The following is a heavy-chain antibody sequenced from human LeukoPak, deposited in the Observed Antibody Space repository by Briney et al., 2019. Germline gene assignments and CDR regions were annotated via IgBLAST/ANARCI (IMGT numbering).Heavy chain of an antibody. Sequence: GGSLRLSCAASGFTFSSYSMNWVRQAPGKGLEWVSSISSSSSYIYYADSVKGRFTISRDNAKNSLYLQMNSLRAEDTAVYYCARDNGALLGSYYTFDYWGQGTLVTVSS. D-gene: IGHD1-26*01. CDR2: ISSSSSYI. V-gene: IGHV3-21*01. CDR1: GFTFSSYS. J-gene: IGHJ4*02. CDR3: ARDNGALLGSYYTFDY.